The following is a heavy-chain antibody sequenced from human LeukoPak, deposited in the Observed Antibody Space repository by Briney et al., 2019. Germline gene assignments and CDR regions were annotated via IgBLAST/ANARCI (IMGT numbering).Heavy chain of an antibody. CDR3: ARDLWAYDYVWGSYRYSHDAFDI. CDR2: ISAYNGNT. V-gene: IGHV1-18*04. J-gene: IGHJ3*02. D-gene: IGHD3-16*02. Sequence: ASVKVPCKASGYTFTSYGISWVRQAPGQGLEWMGWISAYNGNTNYAQKLQGRVTMTTDTSTSTAYMELRSLRSDDTAAYYCARDLWAYDYVWGSYRYSHDAFDIWGQGTMVTVSS. CDR1: GYTFTSYG.